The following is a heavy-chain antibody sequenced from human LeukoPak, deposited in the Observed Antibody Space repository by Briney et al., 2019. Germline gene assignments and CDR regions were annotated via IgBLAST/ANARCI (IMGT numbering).Heavy chain of an antibody. CDR2: ISYDGSNK. CDR3: ARVTKDRDFWSGLDY. V-gene: IGHV3-30*04. CDR1: GFTFSSYA. D-gene: IGHD3-3*01. J-gene: IGHJ4*02. Sequence: PGGSLRLSCAASGFTFSSYAMHWVRQAPGKGLEWVAVISYDGSNKYYADSVKGRFTISRDNSKNTLYLQMNSLRAEDTAVYYCARVTKDRDFWSGLDYWGQGTLVTVSS.